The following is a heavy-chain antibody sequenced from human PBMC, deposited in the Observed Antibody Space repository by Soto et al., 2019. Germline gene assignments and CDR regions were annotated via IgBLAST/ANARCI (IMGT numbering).Heavy chain of an antibody. D-gene: IGHD2-15*01. V-gene: IGHV1-69*13. CDR1: GGTFSTHA. J-gene: IGHJ6*02. CDR3: ARGYCSGGNCYSGMDV. Sequence: SVKVSCKASGGTFSTHAIIWVRQAPGHGLEWMGGIIPISGTTYYTQKFQGRVTITANEPTSTAFMELSSLKSEDTAVFYCARGYCSGGNCYSGMDVWGQGTMVTVSS. CDR2: IIPISGTT.